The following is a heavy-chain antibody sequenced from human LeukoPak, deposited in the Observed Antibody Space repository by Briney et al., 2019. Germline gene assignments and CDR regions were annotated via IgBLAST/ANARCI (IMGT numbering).Heavy chain of an antibody. CDR1: GFTFDDYG. Sequence: GGSLRLSCAASGFTFDDYGMSWVRQAPGKGLERVSGINWNGGSTGYADSVKGRFTISRDNAKNTLYLQMNSLRAEDTAVYYCARDTYFYNSSAFYHYYHGMDVWGQGTTVTVSS. J-gene: IGHJ6*02. D-gene: IGHD3-22*01. CDR3: ARDTYFYNSSAFYHYYHGMDV. CDR2: INWNGGST. V-gene: IGHV3-20*04.